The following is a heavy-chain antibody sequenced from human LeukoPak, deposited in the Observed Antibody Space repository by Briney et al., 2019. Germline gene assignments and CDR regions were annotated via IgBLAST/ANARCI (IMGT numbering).Heavy chain of an antibody. J-gene: IGHJ4*02. Sequence: EWVANIKQDGSEKYYLVSVKGRFTISRDNDKNSLYLQMNSLRAEDTAVYYCARDLMGYYFHYWGQGTLVTVSS. CDR3: ARDLMGYYFHY. CDR2: IKQDGSEK. D-gene: IGHD2-8*01. V-gene: IGHV3-7*01.